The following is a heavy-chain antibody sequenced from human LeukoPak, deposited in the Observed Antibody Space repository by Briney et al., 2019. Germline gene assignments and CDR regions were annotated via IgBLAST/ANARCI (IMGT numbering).Heavy chain of an antibody. CDR2: IYYSGST. Sequence: SQTLSLTCTGSGASISTGDYYWSWIRQPPGKGLEWIGYIYYSGSTNYNPSLKSRVTISPDTSKNQFSLKLSSVTAADTAVYYCAEASEWSINYWGQGNLVTVSS. CDR3: AEASEWSINY. J-gene: IGHJ4*02. D-gene: IGHD3-3*01. CDR1: GASISTGDYY. V-gene: IGHV4-30-4*01.